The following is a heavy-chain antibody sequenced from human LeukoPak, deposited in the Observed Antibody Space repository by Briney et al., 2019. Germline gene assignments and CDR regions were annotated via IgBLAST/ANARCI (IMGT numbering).Heavy chain of an antibody. CDR2: ISGSGGST. D-gene: IGHD3-10*01. V-gene: IGHV3-23*01. CDR1: GFTLSDYA. J-gene: IGHJ4*02. Sequence: AGGSLRLSCVGSGFTLSDYAMSWVRQAPEKGLEWVSAISGSGGSTYYADSVKGRFTISRDNSKNTLYLQMNSLRAEDTAVYYCAKVEGLLWFGESLDYWGQGTLVTVSS. CDR3: AKVEGLLWFGESLDY.